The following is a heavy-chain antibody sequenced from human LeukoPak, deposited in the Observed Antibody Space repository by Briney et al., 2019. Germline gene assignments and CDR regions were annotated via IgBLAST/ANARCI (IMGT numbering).Heavy chain of an antibody. CDR1: GFTFSSYA. CDR3: AKARYHYYYCGMDV. J-gene: IGHJ6*02. V-gene: IGHV3-23*01. Sequence: GGSLRLSCAASGFTFSSYAMSWVRQAPGKGLEWVSAISGSGGSTYYADSVKGRFTISRDNSKNTLYLQMNSLRAEDTAVYYCAKARYHYYYCGMDVWGQGTTVTVSS. D-gene: IGHD1-1*01. CDR2: ISGSGGST.